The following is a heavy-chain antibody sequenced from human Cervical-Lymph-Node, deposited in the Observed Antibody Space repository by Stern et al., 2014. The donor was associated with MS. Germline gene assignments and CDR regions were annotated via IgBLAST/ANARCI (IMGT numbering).Heavy chain of an antibody. CDR1: GFIFSSYW. D-gene: IGHD3-16*01. Sequence: EVQLVESGGGLVQPGGSLRLSCAASGFIFSSYWMHWVRQIPGKGLLWVSRISSDGSSTNYADSVKGRFTISRDNAKNTVYLQMDSLRVEDTAVYYCARAPTYSQHLINWGQGTLVTVSS. V-gene: IGHV3-74*02. CDR3: ARAPTYSQHLIN. J-gene: IGHJ4*02. CDR2: ISSDGSST.